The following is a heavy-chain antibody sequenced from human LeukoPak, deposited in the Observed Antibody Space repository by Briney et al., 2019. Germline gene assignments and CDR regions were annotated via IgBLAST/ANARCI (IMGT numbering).Heavy chain of an antibody. V-gene: IGHV3-48*04. CDR3: APLTYYYDSSGSSGY. J-gene: IGHJ4*02. D-gene: IGHD3-22*01. CDR2: ISSSSSTI. Sequence: PGGSLRLSCAASGFTFSSYSMNWVRQAPGKGLEWVSYISSSSSTIYYADSVKGRFTISRDNAKNSLYLQMNSLRAEDTAVYYCAPLTYYYDSSGSSGYWGQGTLVTASS. CDR1: GFTFSSYS.